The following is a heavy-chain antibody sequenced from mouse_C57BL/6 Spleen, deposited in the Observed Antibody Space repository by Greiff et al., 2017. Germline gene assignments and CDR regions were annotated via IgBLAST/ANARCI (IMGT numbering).Heavy chain of an antibody. CDR2: IDPSDSYT. V-gene: IGHV1-69*01. CDR3: ARGGIGLYYFDY. J-gene: IGHJ2*01. D-gene: IGHD2-14*01. Sequence: VQLQQPGAELVMPGASVKLSCKASGYTFTSYWMHWVKQRPGQGLEWIGEIDPSDSYTNYNQKFKGKSTLTVDKSSSTAYMQLSSLTSEDSAVYYCARGGIGLYYFDYWGQGTTLTVSS. CDR1: GYTFTSYW.